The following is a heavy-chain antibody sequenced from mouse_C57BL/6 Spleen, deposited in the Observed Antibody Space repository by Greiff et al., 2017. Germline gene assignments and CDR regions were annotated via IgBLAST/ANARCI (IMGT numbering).Heavy chain of an antibody. CDR3: ARDQTTVVMDWYFDV. CDR2: ISYDGSN. Sequence: EVKLQESGPGLVKPSQSLSLTCSVTGYSITSGYYWNWIRQFPGNKLEWMGYISYDGSNNYNPSLKNRISITRDTSKNQFFLKLNSVTTEDTATYYCARDQTTVVMDWYFDVWGTGTTVTVSS. D-gene: IGHD1-1*01. CDR1: GYSITSGYY. J-gene: IGHJ1*03. V-gene: IGHV3-6*01.